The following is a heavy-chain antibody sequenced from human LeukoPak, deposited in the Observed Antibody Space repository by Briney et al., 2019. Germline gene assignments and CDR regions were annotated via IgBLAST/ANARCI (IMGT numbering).Heavy chain of an antibody. CDR3: ARDAFGSIAAQRFDP. CDR1: GFTFSSYA. V-gene: IGHV3-30-3*01. J-gene: IGHJ5*02. Sequence: PGRSLRLSCAASGFTFSSYAMHGVRQAPGKGLEWLAVISYDGSNKYYADSVKGRFTISRDNSENTLYLQMNSLRAEDTAVYYCARDAFGSIAAQRFDPWGQGTLVTVSS. CDR2: ISYDGSNK. D-gene: IGHD6-6*01.